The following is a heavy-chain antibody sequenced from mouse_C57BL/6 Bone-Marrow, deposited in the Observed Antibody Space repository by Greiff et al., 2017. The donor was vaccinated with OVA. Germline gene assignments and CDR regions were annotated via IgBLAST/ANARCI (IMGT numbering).Heavy chain of an antibody. CDR3: ATEEGGSGYDWFAY. Sequence: EVKLVESGAELVRPGASVKLSCTASGFNIKDDYMHWVKQRPEQGLEWIGWIDPENGDTEYASKFQGKATITADTSSNTAYLQLSSLTSEDTAVYYCATEEGGSGYDWFAYWGQGTLVTVSA. CDR1: GFNIKDDY. D-gene: IGHD3-2*02. J-gene: IGHJ3*01. V-gene: IGHV14-4*01. CDR2: IDPENGDT.